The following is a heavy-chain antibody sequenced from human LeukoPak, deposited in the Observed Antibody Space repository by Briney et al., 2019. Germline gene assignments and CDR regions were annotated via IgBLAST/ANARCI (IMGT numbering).Heavy chain of an antibody. D-gene: IGHD6-6*01. CDR2: MNPNSGNT. V-gene: IGHV1-8*01. CDR1: GYTFTSYD. J-gene: IGHJ4*02. Sequence: ASVKVSCRASGYTFTSYDINWVRQPTGQGLEWMGWMNPNSGNTGYAQKFQGRVTMTRNTSISTAYMELSRLRSEDTAVYYCARSRRYSSSSDYWGQGTLVTVSS. CDR3: ARSRRYSSSSDY.